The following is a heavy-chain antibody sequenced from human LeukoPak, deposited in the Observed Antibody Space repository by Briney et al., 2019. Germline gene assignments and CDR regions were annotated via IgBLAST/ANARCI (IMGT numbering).Heavy chain of an antibody. CDR1: GGSISSSSYY. CDR2: IYYSGST. V-gene: IGHV4-39*01. Sequence: PSGTLSLTCTVSGGSISSSSYYWGWIRQPPGKGLEWIGSIYYSGSTYYNPSLKSRVTISVDTSKNQFSLKLSSVTAADTAVYYCARRLAWELLGSAFDIWGQGTMVTVSS. D-gene: IGHD1-26*01. CDR3: ARRLAWELLGSAFDI. J-gene: IGHJ3*02.